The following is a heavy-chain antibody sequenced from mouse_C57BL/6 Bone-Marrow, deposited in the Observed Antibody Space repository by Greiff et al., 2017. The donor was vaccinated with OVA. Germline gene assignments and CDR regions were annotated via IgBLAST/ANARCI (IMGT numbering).Heavy chain of an antibody. V-gene: IGHV1-50*01. CDR1: GYTFTSYW. D-gene: IGHD2-4*01. CDR3: ARVFDYDGDFDY. Sequence: VQLQQPGAELVKPGASVTLSCKASGYTFTSYWMQWVKQRPGQGLEWIGEIDPSDSYTNYNQKFKGKATLTVDTSSSTAYMQLSSLTSEDSAVYYCARVFDYDGDFDYWGQGTTLTVSS. J-gene: IGHJ2*01. CDR2: IDPSDSYT.